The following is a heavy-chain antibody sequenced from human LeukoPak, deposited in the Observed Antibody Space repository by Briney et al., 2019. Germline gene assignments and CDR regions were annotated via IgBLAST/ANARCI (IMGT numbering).Heavy chain of an antibody. Sequence: SETLSLTCTVSGGSISSSSYYWGWIRQPPGKGLEWIGSIYYSGSTYYNPSLKSRVTISVDTSKNQFSLKLSSVTAADTAVYYCARSGTAADFFDYWGQGTLVTVSS. V-gene: IGHV4-39*01. CDR1: GGSISSSSYY. CDR3: ARSGTAADFFDY. D-gene: IGHD6-13*01. CDR2: IYYSGST. J-gene: IGHJ4*02.